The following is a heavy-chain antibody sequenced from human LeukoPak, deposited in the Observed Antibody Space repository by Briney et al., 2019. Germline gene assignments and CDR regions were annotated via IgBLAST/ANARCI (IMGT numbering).Heavy chain of an antibody. CDR2: IGAGGDST. CDR1: GFTFSNYA. D-gene: IGHD3-3*01. J-gene: IGHJ4*02. CDR3: AKGNNDFWSGYPRLSYFDY. V-gene: IGHV3-23*01. Sequence: PGGPLRLSCAASGFTFSNYAMNWVRQTPGKGLEWVSAIGAGGDSTYFADSVKGRFTISRDNSRNTLYLQMNSLKVEDTAVYYCAKGNNDFWSGYPRLSYFDYWGQGTLVTVSS.